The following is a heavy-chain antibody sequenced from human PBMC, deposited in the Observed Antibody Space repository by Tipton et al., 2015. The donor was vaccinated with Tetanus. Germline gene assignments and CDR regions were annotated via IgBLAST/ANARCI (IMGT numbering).Heavy chain of an antibody. D-gene: IGHD3-10*01. CDR3: ARLPKHYSASGST. J-gene: IGHJ5*02. V-gene: IGHV5-51*01. CDR2: IYPGDSDT. Sequence: QLVQSGAEVKKPGESLKISCSGSGYRFDLYWLAWVRQMPGKGLEWMGIIYPGDSDTKISPSFQGQVTISADKSLSTAYLQWRSLRASDTAIYFCARLPKHYSASGSTWGQGTLVTVSS. CDR1: GYRFDLYW.